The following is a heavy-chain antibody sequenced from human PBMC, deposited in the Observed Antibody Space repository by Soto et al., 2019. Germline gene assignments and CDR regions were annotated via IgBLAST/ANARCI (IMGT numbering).Heavy chain of an antibody. CDR3: ARVRNRGYSSGWYVDPPRDAFDI. CDR1: GDSVSSNSAA. CDR2: TYYRSKWYN. Sequence: SQTLSLTCAISGDSVSSNSAAWNWIRQSPSRGLEWLGRTYYRSKWYNDYAVSVKSRITINPDTSKNQFSLQLNSVTPEDTAVYYCARVRNRGYSSGWYVDPPRDAFDIWGQGTMVTVSS. V-gene: IGHV6-1*01. J-gene: IGHJ3*02. D-gene: IGHD6-19*01.